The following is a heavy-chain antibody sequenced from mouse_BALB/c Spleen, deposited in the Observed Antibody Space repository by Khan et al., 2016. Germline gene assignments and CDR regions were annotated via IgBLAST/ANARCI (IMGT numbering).Heavy chain of an antibody. CDR1: GYTFTNYG. Sequence: QSQLVQSGPELRRPGKTVKISCKASGYTFTNYGINWVKQAPGKGLKWMGWINTYSGESTYADDFKGRFAFSLETSANTAYLQINNLKTEDTAAYFCARYRYYYGNSRCFDVWGAGTTVTVSS. D-gene: IGHD1-1*01. CDR3: ARYRYYYGNSRCFDV. CDR2: INTYSGES. V-gene: IGHV9-3-1*01. J-gene: IGHJ1*01.